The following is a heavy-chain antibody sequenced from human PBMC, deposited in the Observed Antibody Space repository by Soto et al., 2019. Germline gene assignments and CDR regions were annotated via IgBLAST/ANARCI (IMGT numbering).Heavy chain of an antibody. D-gene: IGHD4-17*01. CDR3: ARATTVVTTDAFDI. V-gene: IGHV4-39*01. J-gene: IGHJ3*02. Sequence: SETLSLTCTVSGGSISSSSYYWGWIRQPPGKGLDWIGSIYYSGSTYYNPSLKSRVTISVDTSKNQFSLKLSSVTAADTAVYYCARATTVVTTDAFDIWGQGTMVTVSS. CDR2: IYYSGST. CDR1: GGSISSSSYY.